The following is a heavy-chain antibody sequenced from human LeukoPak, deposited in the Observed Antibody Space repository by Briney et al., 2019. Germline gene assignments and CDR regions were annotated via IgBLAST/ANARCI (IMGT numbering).Heavy chain of an antibody. J-gene: IGHJ1*01. V-gene: IGHV3-7*01. CDR3: ARRALLQDLSYLGSAEYFQH. D-gene: IGHD3-10*01. CDR2: IRQDGSEK. CDR1: GFTFSSYW. Sequence: GGSLRLSCAASGFTFSSYWMSWVRQAPGKGLEWVANIRQDGSEKYYVDSVKGRSTISRDNAKNSLYLQMNSLRAEDTAVYYCARRALLQDLSYLGSAEYFQHWGQGTLVTVSS.